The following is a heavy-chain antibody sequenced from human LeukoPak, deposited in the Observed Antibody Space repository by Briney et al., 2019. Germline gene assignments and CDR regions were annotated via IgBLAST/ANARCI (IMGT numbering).Heavy chain of an antibody. CDR2: IWYDGSHD. V-gene: IGHV3-33*06. J-gene: IGHJ4*02. D-gene: IGHD2-2*01. Sequence: PGTSLRLSCAASGFTFSHYAMHWVRQAPGKGLEWVAVIWYDGSHDPYTDSVKGRFTVSRDNFKNVLHLQMNSLRVEDTAVYYCAKEGDYCSSSGCHKRGIDYWGQGTLVTVSS. CDR3: AKEGDYCSSSGCHKRGIDY. CDR1: GFTFSHYA.